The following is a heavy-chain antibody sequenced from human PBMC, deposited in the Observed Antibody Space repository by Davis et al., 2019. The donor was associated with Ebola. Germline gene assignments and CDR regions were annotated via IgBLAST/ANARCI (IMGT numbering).Heavy chain of an antibody. V-gene: IGHV4-34*01. D-gene: IGHD1-7*01. J-gene: IGHJ3*02. CDR1: GGSFSGYY. Sequence: SETLSLTCAVYGGSFSGYYWSWIRQPPGKGLEWIGSIYYSGSTYYNPSLKSRVTISVDKSKNQFSLKLSSVTAADTAVYYCARLELNAFDIWGQGTMVTVSS. CDR3: ARLELNAFDI. CDR2: IYYSGST.